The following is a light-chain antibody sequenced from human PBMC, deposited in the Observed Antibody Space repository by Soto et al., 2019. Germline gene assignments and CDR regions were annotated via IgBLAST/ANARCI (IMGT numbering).Light chain of an antibody. Sequence: QSVLTQPRSVSGSPGQSVTISCTGASSDVGGYNYVSWYQQYPGKAPKLMIYDVSKRPSGVPDRFSGSKSANTASLTISGLQTEDEADYYCCSYAGRYTYVFGTGTKVTV. V-gene: IGLV2-11*01. J-gene: IGLJ1*01. CDR3: CSYAGRYTYV. CDR2: DVS. CDR1: SSDVGGYNY.